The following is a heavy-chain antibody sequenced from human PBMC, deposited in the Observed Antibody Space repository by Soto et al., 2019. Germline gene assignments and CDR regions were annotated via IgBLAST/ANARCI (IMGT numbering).Heavy chain of an antibody. V-gene: IGHV4-59*01. Sequence: QVQLQESGPGLVKPSETLSLTCTVSGGSISSYYWSWIRQPPGKGLEWIGYIYYSGSTNYNPSLKSRVTISVDTSKNQFSLKLSSVTAADTAVYYCARSPWELDWYYFDYWGQGTLVTVSS. CDR2: IYYSGST. CDR3: ARSPWELDWYYFDY. D-gene: IGHD1-26*01. CDR1: GGSISSYY. J-gene: IGHJ4*02.